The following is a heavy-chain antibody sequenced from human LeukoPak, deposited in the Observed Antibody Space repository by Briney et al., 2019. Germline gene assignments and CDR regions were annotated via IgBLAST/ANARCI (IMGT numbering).Heavy chain of an antibody. D-gene: IGHD6-13*01. V-gene: IGHV1-2*02. CDR1: GYTFTGYY. Sequence: SSVKVSCKASGYTFTGYYMHWVRQPPGQGLEWMGWINPNSGGTNYAQKFQGRVTMTTDTSISTAYMELSRLRSDDTAVYYCARDFAPNFSRSWYRVYFGYWGQGTLVTVSS. CDR3: ARDFAPNFSRSWYRVYFGY. J-gene: IGHJ4*02. CDR2: INPNSGGT.